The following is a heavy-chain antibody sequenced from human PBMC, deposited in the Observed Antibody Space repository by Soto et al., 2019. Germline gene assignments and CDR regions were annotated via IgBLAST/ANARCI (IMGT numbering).Heavy chain of an antibody. CDR3: ARDWRDGYNSAD. Sequence: EVQLVESGGGLVQPGGSLRLSCAASGFTFSSYSMNWVRQAPGKGLEWVSYISSSSSTIYYADSVKGRFPISRDNAKNSLYLQMNSLRDADTAVYYCARDWRDGYNSADLGNGTLVTVSS. CDR1: GFTFSSYS. V-gene: IGHV3-48*02. J-gene: IGHJ4*01. D-gene: IGHD5-12*01. CDR2: ISSSSSTI.